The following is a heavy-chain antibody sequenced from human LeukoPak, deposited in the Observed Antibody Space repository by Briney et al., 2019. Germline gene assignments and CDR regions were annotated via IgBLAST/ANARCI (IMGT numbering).Heavy chain of an antibody. D-gene: IGHD2-8*01. J-gene: IGHJ4*02. CDR2: IKQDGSEK. CDR1: GFTFSSYS. V-gene: IGHV3-7*03. Sequence: GGSLRLSCAASGFTFSSYSMNWVRQAPGKGLEWVANIKQDGSEKNCVDSVRGRFTISRDNAKNSLYLQMNSLRAEDTAVYYCGRRRGMGSLDYWGQGTLVTVSS. CDR3: GRRRGMGSLDY.